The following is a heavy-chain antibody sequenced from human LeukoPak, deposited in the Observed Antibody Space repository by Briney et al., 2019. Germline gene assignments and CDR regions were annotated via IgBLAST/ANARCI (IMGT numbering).Heavy chain of an antibody. CDR3: AGEMAGDACDI. J-gene: IGHJ3*02. CDR2: IRQDGSEK. CDR1: GFAFSNHW. D-gene: IGHD5-24*01. V-gene: IGHV3-7*01. Sequence: GESLRLSCAASGFAFSNHWMTWVRQAPGEGLEWVANIRQDGSEKFYVDSVKGRFTISRDNAKNSLYLQMNSLTVEDTAVYYCAGEMAGDACDIWGQGTMVTVSS.